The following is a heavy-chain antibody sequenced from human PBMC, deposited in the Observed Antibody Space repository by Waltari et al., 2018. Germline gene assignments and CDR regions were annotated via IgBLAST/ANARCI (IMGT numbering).Heavy chain of an antibody. J-gene: IGHJ4*02. CDR1: GFTVSSNY. CDR2: IYSGGST. CDR3: ARDGSSGWYYNY. D-gene: IGHD6-19*01. V-gene: IGHV3-53*01. Sequence: EVQLVASGGGWIQPGGSLRLPCAASGFTVSSNYLSWVRQAPGKGLECVSVIYSGGSTYYADSVKGRFTISRDNSKNTLYLKMNSLRAEDTAVYYCARDGSSGWYYNYWGQGTLVTVSS.